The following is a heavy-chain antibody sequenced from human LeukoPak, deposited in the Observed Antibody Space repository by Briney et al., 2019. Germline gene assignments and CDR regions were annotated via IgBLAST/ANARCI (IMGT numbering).Heavy chain of an antibody. V-gene: IGHV3-64*01. Sequence: GRSLRLSCAASGFTFSSYAMHWVRQAPGKGLEYVSAISSNGGSTYYANSVKGRFTISRDNSKNTLYLQMGSLRAEDMAVYYCARGIAVAGTSFDYWGQGTLVTVSS. CDR3: ARGIAVAGTSFDY. J-gene: IGHJ4*02. D-gene: IGHD6-19*01. CDR1: GFTFSSYA. CDR2: ISSNGGST.